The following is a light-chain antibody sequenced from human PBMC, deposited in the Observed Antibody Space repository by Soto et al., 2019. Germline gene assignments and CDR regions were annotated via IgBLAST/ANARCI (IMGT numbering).Light chain of an antibody. Sequence: QSVLTQPPSASGTPGQRVTISCSGSSSNIGSNYVYCYQQLPATAPQLLIYMNNQRPSGVPARFSGSKSATSASLAISAILSEDEDDYYCAAWDDSLSGVVFGGGTKVTVL. V-gene: IGLV1-47*01. CDR1: SSNIGSNY. J-gene: IGLJ2*01. CDR3: AAWDDSLSGVV. CDR2: MNN.